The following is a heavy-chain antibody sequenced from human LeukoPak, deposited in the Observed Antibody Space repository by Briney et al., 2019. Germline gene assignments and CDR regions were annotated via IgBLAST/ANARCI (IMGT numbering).Heavy chain of an antibody. CDR1: GGSISSSSYY. D-gene: IGHD3-3*01. CDR2: IYYSGST. Sequence: SETLSLTCTVSGGSISSSSYYWGWIRQPPGKGLEWIGSIYYSGSTYYNPSLKSRVTISVDTSKNQFSLKLSSVTAADTAVYYCASMPDYDFWSGYYMYYYYMDVWGEGTTVTVSS. J-gene: IGHJ6*03. CDR3: ASMPDYDFWSGYYMYYYYMDV. V-gene: IGHV4-39*01.